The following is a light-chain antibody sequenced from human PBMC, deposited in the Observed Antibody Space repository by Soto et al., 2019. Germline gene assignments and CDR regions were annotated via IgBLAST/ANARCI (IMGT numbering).Light chain of an antibody. Sequence: QSALTQPASVSGSPGQSITISCTGTSSDVGGYNYVSWYQQHPGKAPKLMIYEVNKWPSGISSRFSGSKSGNTASLTISGLQPEDEADYYCSSYTSSSTLFGGGTKLTVL. V-gene: IGLV2-14*01. CDR3: SSYTSSSTL. CDR1: SSDVGGYNY. J-gene: IGLJ2*01. CDR2: EVN.